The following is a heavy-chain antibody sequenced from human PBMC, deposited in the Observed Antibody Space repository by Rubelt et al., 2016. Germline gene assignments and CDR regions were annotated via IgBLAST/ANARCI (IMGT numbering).Heavy chain of an antibody. V-gene: IGHV4-39*01. CDR1: GGSISSSSYY. CDR2: IYYSGST. J-gene: IGHJ2*01. CDR3: ARLVRTVTYHADWYFDL. Sequence: TCTVSGGSISSSSYYWGWIRQPPGKGLEWIGSIYYSGSTYYNPSLQSRVTISVDTSKNQFSLKLSSVTAADTAVYYCARLVRTVTYHADWYFDLWGRGTLVTVSS. D-gene: IGHD4-17*01.